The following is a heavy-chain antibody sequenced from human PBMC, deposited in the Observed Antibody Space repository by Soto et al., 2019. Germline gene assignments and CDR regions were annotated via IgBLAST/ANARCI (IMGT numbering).Heavy chain of an antibody. J-gene: IGHJ3*02. CDR3: ASRTAKYSSSWGDAFDI. CDR2: MYYSGSS. Sequence: QLQLQESGPGLVRPSETLSLTCTVSGDSISRSYFYWGWIRQPPGKGLEWIGIMYYSGSSFYNPSPKRRVTLSVDTSKNQFSLKLSSVTAADTAVYYCASRTAKYSSSWGDAFDIWGQGTMVTVSS. V-gene: IGHV4-39*01. D-gene: IGHD6-13*01. CDR1: GDSISRSYFY.